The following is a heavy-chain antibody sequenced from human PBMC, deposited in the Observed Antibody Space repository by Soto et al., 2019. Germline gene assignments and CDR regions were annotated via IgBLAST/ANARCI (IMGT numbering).Heavy chain of an antibody. Sequence: PGGSLRLSCAASGFTFSSYAMSWVRQAPGKGLEWVSAISGSGGSTYYADSVKGRFTISRDNSKNTLYLQMNSLRAEDTAVYYCAKTVAAAEDLNWFDPWGQGTLVTVSS. V-gene: IGHV3-23*01. CDR2: ISGSGGST. D-gene: IGHD6-13*01. CDR1: GFTFSSYA. J-gene: IGHJ5*02. CDR3: AKTVAAAEDLNWFDP.